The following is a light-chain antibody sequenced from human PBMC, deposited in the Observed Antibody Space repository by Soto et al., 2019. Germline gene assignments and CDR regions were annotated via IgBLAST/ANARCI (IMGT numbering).Light chain of an antibody. Sequence: EIVLTQSPATLSLSPGERATLSCRASQSVSSYLAWYQQKPGQAPSLLIYDASNRATGIPARFGGSGSGTDFTLTISSLEPEDFAVYYCQQRSNWPRGTFGQGTKVDIK. V-gene: IGKV3-11*01. CDR1: QSVSSY. J-gene: IGKJ1*01. CDR3: QQRSNWPRGT. CDR2: DAS.